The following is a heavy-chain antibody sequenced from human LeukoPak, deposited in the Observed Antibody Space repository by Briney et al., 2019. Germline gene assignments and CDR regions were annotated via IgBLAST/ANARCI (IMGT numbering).Heavy chain of an antibody. J-gene: IGHJ4*02. V-gene: IGHV3-23*01. CDR1: GFTFSSYA. Sequence: GGSLRLSCAAPGFTFSSYAMSWVRQAPGKGLEWVSVISDTGSSAYFADSVKGRFTISRDNSKNTLYLQMSSLRAEDTAVYYCAKVGNSSTYYPYYFDYWGQGTLVTVSS. CDR2: ISDTGSSA. CDR3: AKVGNSSTYYPYYFDY. D-gene: IGHD3-22*01.